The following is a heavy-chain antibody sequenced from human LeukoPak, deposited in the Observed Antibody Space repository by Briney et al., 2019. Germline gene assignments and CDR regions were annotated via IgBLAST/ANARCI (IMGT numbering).Heavy chain of an antibody. CDR3: ARDMGARAFDI. J-gene: IGHJ3*02. CDR1: GGSISSGDYY. Sequence: SQTLSLTCTVSGGSISSGDYYWSWIRQPPGKGLEWIGYIYYSGTTYYNPSLKSRVTISVDTSKNQFSLKLSSVTAADTAVYYCARDMGARAFDIWGQGTMVTVSS. D-gene: IGHD1-26*01. V-gene: IGHV4-30-4*01. CDR2: IYYSGTT.